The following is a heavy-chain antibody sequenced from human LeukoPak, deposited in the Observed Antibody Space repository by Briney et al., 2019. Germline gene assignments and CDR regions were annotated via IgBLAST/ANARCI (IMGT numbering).Heavy chain of an antibody. D-gene: IGHD3-10*01. CDR3: NTVGDSCGSGY. V-gene: IGHV3-15*01. Sequence: GGSLRLSCATSGFTFINAWMSWVRQAPGKGLEWVGRLKSKVDGETADYGAPVRGRFIISRDDSKGTLYLQMNSLKTEDTGVYYCNTVGDSCGSGYWGQGTLVTVSS. CDR2: LKSKVDGETA. J-gene: IGHJ4*02. CDR1: GFTFINAW.